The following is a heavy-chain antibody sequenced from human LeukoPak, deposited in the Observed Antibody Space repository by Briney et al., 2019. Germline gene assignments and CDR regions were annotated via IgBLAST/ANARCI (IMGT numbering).Heavy chain of an antibody. CDR1: GFTFSSYA. CDR2: ISGSGGST. D-gene: IGHD6-19*01. V-gene: IGHV3-23*01. Sequence: GGSLRLSCAASGFTFSSYAMSWVRPAPGKGLEWVSAISGSGGSTYYADSVKGRFTISRDNSKNTLYLQMNSLRAEDTAVYYCATLGIVAGLGYDYWGQGTLVTVSS. CDR3: ATLGIVAGLGYDY. J-gene: IGHJ4*02.